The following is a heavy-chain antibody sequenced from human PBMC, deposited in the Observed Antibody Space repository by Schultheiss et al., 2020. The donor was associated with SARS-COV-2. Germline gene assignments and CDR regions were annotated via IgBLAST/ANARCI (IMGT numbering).Heavy chain of an antibody. CDR2: TYSGART. Sequence: GGSLRLSCAASGFTFSSYAMSWVRQAPGKGLEWVSVTYSGARTYYADSVKGRFTISRDNSKNTLYLQMNSLRAEDTAVYYCARDRGATPLFGYWGQGTLVTVSS. J-gene: IGHJ4*02. D-gene: IGHD1-26*01. CDR3: ARDRGATPLFGY. CDR1: GFTFSSYA. V-gene: IGHV3-66*02.